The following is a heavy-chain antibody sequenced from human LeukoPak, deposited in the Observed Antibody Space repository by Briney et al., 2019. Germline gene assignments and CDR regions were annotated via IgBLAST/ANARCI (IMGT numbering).Heavy chain of an antibody. CDR3: VRDAS. CDR2: IYSGGGT. CDR1: GVTVSSNH. V-gene: IGHV3-66*01. Sequence: GRSLRLSCAVSGVTVSSNHMSWVRQAPGKGLEWVSAIYSGGGTHYADSVKGRFTLSRDISKNTLYLQMNSLRAEDTAVYYCVRDASWGQGTLVTVSS. J-gene: IGHJ4*02.